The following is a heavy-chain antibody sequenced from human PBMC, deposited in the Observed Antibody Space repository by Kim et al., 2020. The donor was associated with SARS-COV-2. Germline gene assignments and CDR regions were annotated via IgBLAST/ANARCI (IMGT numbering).Heavy chain of an antibody. Sequence: SETLSLTCTVSGGSIDTYYYNWIRHSPGKRLEWIGHISNSGGTNYNPSLKSRVTILSDTSKNQFSLKLTSVTAEDTAVYYCAGGSGWLTDAWGQGTLVTVSS. CDR3: AGGSGWLTDA. CDR1: GGSIDTYY. CDR2: ISNSGGT. D-gene: IGHD6-19*01. J-gene: IGHJ5*02. V-gene: IGHV4-59*13.